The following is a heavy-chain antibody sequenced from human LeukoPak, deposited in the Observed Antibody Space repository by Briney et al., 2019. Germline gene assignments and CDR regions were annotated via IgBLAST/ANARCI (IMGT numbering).Heavy chain of an antibody. CDR2: ISSSSSYI. CDR3: ARDPTKVLLWFGEHDY. CDR1: EFTFSNYN. D-gene: IGHD3-10*01. Sequence: PGGSLRLSCAASEFTFSNYNMNWVRQAPGKGLEWVSSISSSSSYIYYADSVKGRFTISRDNAKNSLYLQMNSLRAEDTAVYYCARDPTKVLLWFGEHDYWGQGTLVTVSS. V-gene: IGHV3-21*01. J-gene: IGHJ4*02.